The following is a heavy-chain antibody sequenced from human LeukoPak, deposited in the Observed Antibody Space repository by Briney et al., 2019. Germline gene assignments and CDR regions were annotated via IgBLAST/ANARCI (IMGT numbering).Heavy chain of an antibody. CDR3: ARGPPWYYDSSGSLGY. CDR1: GYTFTSYD. CDR2: MNPNSGNT. Sequence: ASVKVSCKASGYTFTSYDINWVRQATGQGLEWMGWMNPNSGNTGYAQKFQGRVTMTRNTSISTAYMELSSLRSEDTAVYYCARGPPWYYDSSGSLGYWGQGTLVTVSS. D-gene: IGHD3-22*01. V-gene: IGHV1-8*01. J-gene: IGHJ4*02.